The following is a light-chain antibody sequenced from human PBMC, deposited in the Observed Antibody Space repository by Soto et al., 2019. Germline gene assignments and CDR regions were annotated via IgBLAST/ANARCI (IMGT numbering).Light chain of an antibody. CDR2: KAC. V-gene: IGKV1-5*03. CDR3: QQYDVYST. J-gene: IGKJ1*01. Sequence: IQTNQSPSTLSAAVGGTVTITCRASQSISSWLAWYQQRPGTAPNLLIYKACTLPSGVPSRFSGSGYGTVFTLTINRLQPDDSATYYCQQYDVYSTFGQGTKVDIK. CDR1: QSISSW.